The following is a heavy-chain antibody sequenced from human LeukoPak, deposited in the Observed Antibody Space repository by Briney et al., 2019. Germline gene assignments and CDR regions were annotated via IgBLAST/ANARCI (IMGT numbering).Heavy chain of an antibody. J-gene: IGHJ4*02. CDR1: GYTFTSYY. CDR3: AVGSGSYYLFDY. V-gene: IGHV1-46*01. D-gene: IGHD3-10*01. CDR2: INPSGGST. Sequence: ASVTVSCKASGYTFTSYYMHWVRQAPGQGLEWMGIINPSGGSTSYAQKFQGRVTMTRDTSTSTVYMELSSLRSEDTAVYYCAVGSGSYYLFDYWGQGTLVTVSS.